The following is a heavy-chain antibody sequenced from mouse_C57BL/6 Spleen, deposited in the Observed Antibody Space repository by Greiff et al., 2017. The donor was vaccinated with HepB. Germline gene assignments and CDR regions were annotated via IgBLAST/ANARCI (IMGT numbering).Heavy chain of an antibody. V-gene: IGHV14-1*01. CDR3: TPYYYGSSYWFAY. CDR2: IDPEDGDT. J-gene: IGHJ3*01. Sequence: LVESGAELVRPGASVKLSCTASGFNIKDYYMHWVKQRPEQGLEWIGRIDPEDGDTEYAPKFQGKATMTADTSSNTAYLQLSSLTSEDTAVYYCTPYYYGSSYWFAYWGQGTLVTVSA. CDR1: GFNIKDYY. D-gene: IGHD1-1*01.